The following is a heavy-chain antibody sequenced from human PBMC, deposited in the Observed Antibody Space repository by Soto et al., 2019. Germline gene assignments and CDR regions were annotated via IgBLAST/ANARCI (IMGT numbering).Heavy chain of an antibody. D-gene: IGHD3-22*01. V-gene: IGHV3-15*01. CDR3: TIPRGPMIRP. CDR2: IKSKADGGTT. J-gene: IGHJ5*02. CDR1: GFTFSNAW. Sequence: GGSLRLSCTASGFTFSNAWMTWVRQAPGKGLEWVGRIKSKADGGTTDYAAPVKGRFTISRDDSKNTMYLQMNSLKTEDTAVYYCTIPRGPMIRPWGQGTLVTVSS.